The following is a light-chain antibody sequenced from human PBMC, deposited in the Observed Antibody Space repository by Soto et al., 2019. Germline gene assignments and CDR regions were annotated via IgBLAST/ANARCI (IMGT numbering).Light chain of an antibody. CDR2: DAS. Sequence: DIQMTRSPSTLSASVVDRVTITFRASQSISSWLAWYQQKPGKAPKLLIYDASNLESGVPSRFSGSGSGTEFTLTISSLQPDDFATYYCQQYNSYPITFGQGTRLEIK. J-gene: IGKJ5*01. CDR3: QQYNSYPIT. CDR1: QSISSW. V-gene: IGKV1-5*01.